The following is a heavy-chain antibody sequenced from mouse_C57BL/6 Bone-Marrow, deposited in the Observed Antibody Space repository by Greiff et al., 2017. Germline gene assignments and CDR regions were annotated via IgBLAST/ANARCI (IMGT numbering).Heavy chain of an antibody. CDR2: ILPGSGST. CDR3: RRGDYDGSGSGFPDCEMDY. J-gene: IGHJ4*01. V-gene: IGHV1-9*01. D-gene: IGHD1-1*01. Sequence: VQLQQSGAELMKPGASVKLSCKASGYTFTGYWIEWVKQRPGHGLEWIGEILPGSGSTNYNEKFKGKATYTADTSSNTAYMQLSSLTTEDSAICHSRRGDYDGSGSGFPDCEMDYWGQGTTVTVSS. CDR1: GYTFTGYW.